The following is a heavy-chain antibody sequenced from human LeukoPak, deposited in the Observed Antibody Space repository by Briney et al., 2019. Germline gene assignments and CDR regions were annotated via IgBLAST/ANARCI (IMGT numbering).Heavy chain of an antibody. D-gene: IGHD3-10*01. Sequence: SETLSLTCAVYGGSFSGYYWSWIRQPPGKGLEWIGEINHSGSTNYNPSLKSRVTISVDTSKNQFSLKLSSVIAADTAVYYCARVRYYYGSGSPRGWFDPWGQGTLVTVSS. CDR3: ARVRYYYGSGSPRGWFDP. V-gene: IGHV4-34*01. CDR2: INHSGST. J-gene: IGHJ5*02. CDR1: GGSFSGYY.